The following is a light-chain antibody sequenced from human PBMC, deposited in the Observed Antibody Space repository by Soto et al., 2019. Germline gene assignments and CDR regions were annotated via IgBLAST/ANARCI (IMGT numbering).Light chain of an antibody. CDR3: QAWGTSAV. CDR2: LKSDGSH. J-gene: IGLJ7*01. V-gene: IGLV4-69*01. Sequence: QSVLTQSPSASASPGASVTLTCTLSSGHSSYAIAGYQQQPGKGPPPLMKLKSDGSHTKGDGIPARFSGSSAGAERHLTISGSQSDDEGDYYCQAWGTSAVFGGGTQLTVL. CDR1: SGHSSYA.